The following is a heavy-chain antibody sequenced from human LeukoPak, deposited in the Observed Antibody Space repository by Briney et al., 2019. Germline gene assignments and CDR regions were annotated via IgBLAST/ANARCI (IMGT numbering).Heavy chain of an antibody. CDR1: GSSISSYY. J-gene: IGHJ6*02. D-gene: IGHD6-13*01. CDR3: ARDWGPYSGLGMDV. Sequence: PSETLSLTCTLSGSSISSYYWSWIRQPPGKGLEWMGYIYYNGYTNYNPSLKSRVTISIDTSKNQFSLKLSSVTAADTAVYYCARDWGPYSGLGMDVWGQGTTVTVSS. CDR2: IYYNGYT. V-gene: IGHV4-59*01.